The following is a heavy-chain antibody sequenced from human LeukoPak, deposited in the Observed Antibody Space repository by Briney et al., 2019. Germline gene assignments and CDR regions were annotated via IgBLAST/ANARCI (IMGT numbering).Heavy chain of an antibody. CDR2: IDPSGGST. J-gene: IGHJ4*02. CDR3: ARDWGIQQWPPSYFDY. V-gene: IGHV1-46*01. D-gene: IGHD5-18*01. CDR1: GYTFTNYY. Sequence: ASVKVSCKASGYTFTNYYMHWVQQAPGQGLEWMGIIDPSGGSTTYAQKFQGRVTMTRDTSTSTVYMELTSLRSEDTAMYYCARDWGIQQWPPSYFDYWGQGTLVTVSS.